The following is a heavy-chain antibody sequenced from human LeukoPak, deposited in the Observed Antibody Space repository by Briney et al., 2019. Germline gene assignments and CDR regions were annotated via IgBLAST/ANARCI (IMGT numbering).Heavy chain of an antibody. D-gene: IGHD6-13*01. CDR2: ISPIFGTA. CDR3: ARDPGQQLVPNFAY. CDR1: GYTFTSYY. Sequence: ASVKVSCRASGYTFTSYYMHWVRQAPGQGLEWVGGISPIFGTANYAQKFQGRVTITADESKSTAYMELSSLRSEDTAVFYCARDPGQQLVPNFAYWGQGTLVTVSS. J-gene: IGHJ4*02. V-gene: IGHV1-69*13.